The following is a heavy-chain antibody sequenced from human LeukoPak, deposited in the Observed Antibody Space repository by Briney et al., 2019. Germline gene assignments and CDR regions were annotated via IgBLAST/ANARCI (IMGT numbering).Heavy chain of an antibody. CDR1: GFTFGTYG. Sequence: GGSLRLSCAASGFTFGTYGMHWVRQAPGRGLEWLAFIGYDGSKKYYADSAQGRFTISRDNSKKTLYLQMDSLRAEDTAVYYCAKEPLGYCTSATCRYLDYWGQGTLVTVSS. CDR3: AKEPLGYCTSATCRYLDY. J-gene: IGHJ4*02. CDR2: IGYDGSKK. D-gene: IGHD2-2*01. V-gene: IGHV3-30*02.